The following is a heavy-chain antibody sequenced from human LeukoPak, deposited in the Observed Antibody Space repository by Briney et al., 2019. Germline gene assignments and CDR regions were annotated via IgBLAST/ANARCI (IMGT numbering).Heavy chain of an antibody. CDR1: GFTFSSYS. V-gene: IGHV3-21*01. CDR3: ARTPAYNYYDSSGYYN. J-gene: IGHJ4*02. Sequence: GGSLRLSYAASGFTFSSYSMNWVRQAPGKGLEWVSSISSSSSYIYYADSVKGRFTISRDNAKNSLYLQMNSLRAEDTAVYYCARTPAYNYYDSSGYYNWGQGTLVTVSS. D-gene: IGHD3-22*01. CDR2: ISSSSSYI.